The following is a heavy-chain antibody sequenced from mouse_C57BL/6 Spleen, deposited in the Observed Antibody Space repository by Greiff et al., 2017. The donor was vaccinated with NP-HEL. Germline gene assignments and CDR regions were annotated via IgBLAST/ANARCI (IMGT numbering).Heavy chain of an antibody. Sequence: EVQGVESGEGLVKPGGSLKLSCAASGFTFSSYAMSWVRQTPEKRLEWVAYISSGGDYIYYADTVKGRFTISRDNARNTLYLQMSSLKSEDTAMYYCTRGGSSYYYAMDYWGQGTSVTVSS. CDR1: GFTFSSYA. V-gene: IGHV5-9-1*02. CDR3: TRGGSSYYYAMDY. D-gene: IGHD1-1*01. CDR2: ISSGGDYI. J-gene: IGHJ4*01.